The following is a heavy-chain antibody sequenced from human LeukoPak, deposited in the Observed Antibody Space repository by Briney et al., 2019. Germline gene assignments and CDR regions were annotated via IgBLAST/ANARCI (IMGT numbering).Heavy chain of an antibody. CDR3: AKALPDGGSLDY. Sequence: GGSLRLSCAASGFTFSNYAMSWVRQAPGKGLEWVSAISGSGDRTYYAESVNGRFTISRDNYKNTLYVQMNSLREEDTAIYYCAKALPDGGSLDYWGQGTLVTVPS. CDR1: GFTFSNYA. V-gene: IGHV3-23*01. J-gene: IGHJ4*02. D-gene: IGHD4-23*01. CDR2: ISGSGDRT.